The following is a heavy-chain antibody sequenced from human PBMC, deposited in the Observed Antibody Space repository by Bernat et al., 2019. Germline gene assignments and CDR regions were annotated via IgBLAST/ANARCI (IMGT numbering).Heavy chain of an antibody. V-gene: IGHV4-34*01. J-gene: IGHJ6*04. Sequence: QVQLQQWGAGLLKPSETLSLTCAVYGGSFSGYYWSWIRQPPGKGLEWIGEINHSGSTNYNPSLKSRVTISVDTSKNQFSLKLSSVTAADTAVYYCARQNTRPAAEGMDVWGKGTTVTVSS. D-gene: IGHD2-2*01. CDR1: GGSFSGYY. CDR2: INHSGST. CDR3: ARQNTRPAAEGMDV.